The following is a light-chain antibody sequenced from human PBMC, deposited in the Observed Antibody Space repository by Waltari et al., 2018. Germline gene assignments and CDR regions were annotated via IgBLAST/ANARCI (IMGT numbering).Light chain of an antibody. J-gene: IGLJ2*01. CDR3: QSTDNSGTYVV. Sequence: SYELTQPPSVSVSPGQTARITCSGDALPRQSSFLYQQRSGQAPVLVIYKDTERPSGIPERFSGSSSGTRVTLTISGVQAQDEADYYCQSTDNSGTYVVFGGGTKLTVL. V-gene: IGLV3-25*03. CDR2: KDT. CDR1: ALPRQS.